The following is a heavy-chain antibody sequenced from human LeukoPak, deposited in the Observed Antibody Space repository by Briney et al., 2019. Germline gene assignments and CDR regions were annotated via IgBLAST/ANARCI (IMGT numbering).Heavy chain of an antibody. V-gene: IGHV3-30*18. CDR2: ISYGGSNT. Sequence: GGSLRLSCAASGFTFSTYGMHWVRQAPGKGLEWVAFISYGGSNTYYADSVKGRFTISRDNSKNTVFLQLNSLRAEDTAVYYSAKDLIAGAAHYYGMDVWGQGTAVTVSS. CDR3: AKDLIAGAAHYYGMDV. CDR1: GFTFSTYG. D-gene: IGHD6-13*01. J-gene: IGHJ6*02.